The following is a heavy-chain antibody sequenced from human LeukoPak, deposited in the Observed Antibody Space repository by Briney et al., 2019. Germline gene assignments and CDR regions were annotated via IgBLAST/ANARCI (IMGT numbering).Heavy chain of an antibody. CDR1: GFTFSDYY. V-gene: IGHV3-11*01. Sequence: GGSLRLSCAASGFTFSDYYMGWIRQAPGKGLEWVSDINPGGSSVSYADSVKGRFTISRDNAKSSLYLQMNNLRVEDTAVYYCARRSSLDYWGQGALVTVSS. J-gene: IGHJ4*02. CDR2: INPGGSSV. CDR3: ARRSSLDY. D-gene: IGHD6-13*01.